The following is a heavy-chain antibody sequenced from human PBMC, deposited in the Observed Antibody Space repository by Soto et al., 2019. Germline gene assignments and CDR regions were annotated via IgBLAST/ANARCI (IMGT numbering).Heavy chain of an antibody. CDR2: VHSSGGT. CDR3: ARDYGKAAAGFGWFDP. V-gene: IGHV4-39*07. Sequence: PSETLSLTCTVSHGSITSGDYFWAWIRQPPGKGLEFIGSVHSSGGTYYSLSLKSRASISIDKSKNQFSLKLTSVNAEDTAVYYCARDYGKAAAGFGWFDPWGQGTLVTVSS. J-gene: IGHJ5*02. CDR1: HGSITSGDYF. D-gene: IGHD6-13*01.